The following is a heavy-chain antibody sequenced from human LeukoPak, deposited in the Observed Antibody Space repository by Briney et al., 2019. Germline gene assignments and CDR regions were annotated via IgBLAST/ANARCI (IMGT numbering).Heavy chain of an antibody. Sequence: PGGSLRLSCAASGFTFSSYGMHWVRQAPGKGLEWVAFIRYDGSNKYYADSVKGRFTISRDNSKNTLYLQMNSLRAEDTAVYYCAKDRGPVVVVITTVWGQGTLVTVSS. CDR1: GFTFSSYG. V-gene: IGHV3-30*02. CDR3: AKDRGPVVVVITTV. J-gene: IGHJ4*02. CDR2: IRYDGSNK. D-gene: IGHD3-22*01.